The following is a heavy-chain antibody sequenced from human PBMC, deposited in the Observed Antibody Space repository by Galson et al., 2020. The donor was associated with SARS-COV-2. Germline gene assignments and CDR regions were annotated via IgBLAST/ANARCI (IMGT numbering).Heavy chain of an antibody. Sequence: SETLSLTCAVYGGSFSGYYCSWIRQPPGKGLEWIGEINDSGSANYNPALKSRVPISVDASKNQFTLNLKSVTATDTAVYYCARMESDRPMGREDYFDYWGQGTLVTVSS. CDR2: INDSGSA. V-gene: IGHV4-34*01. CDR3: ARMESDRPMGREDYFDY. J-gene: IGHJ4*02. CDR1: GGSFSGYY. D-gene: IGHD3-10*01.